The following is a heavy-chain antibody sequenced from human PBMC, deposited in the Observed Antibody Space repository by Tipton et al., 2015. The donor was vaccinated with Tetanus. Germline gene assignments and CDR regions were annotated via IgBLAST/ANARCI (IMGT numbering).Heavy chain of an antibody. D-gene: IGHD3-9*01. CDR1: GYSINSGTYY. V-gene: IGHV4-39*07. CDR3: ARLGYDILTGYHYDY. Sequence: LRLSCSVSGYSINSGTYYWAWLRQPPGRGLEWIGTLYYSGSTNYNPSLKSRVTISVDTSKNQFSLKLSSVTAADTAVYYCARLGYDILTGYHYDYWGQGTLVTVSS. CDR2: LYYSGST. J-gene: IGHJ4*02.